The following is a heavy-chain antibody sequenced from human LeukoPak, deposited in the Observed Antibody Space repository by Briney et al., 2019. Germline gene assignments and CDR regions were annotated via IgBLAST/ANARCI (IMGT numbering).Heavy chain of an antibody. CDR1: GFTFSSYW. CDR2: IKQDGSEK. V-gene: IGHV3-7*01. CDR3: ARGSDYDDATDYMDV. D-gene: IGHD4-17*01. J-gene: IGHJ6*03. Sequence: GGSLRLSCAASGFTFSSYWMSWVRQAPGKGLEWVANIKQDGSEKYYVDSVKGRFTISRDNAKNSLYLQMNSLRAEDTAVYYCARGSDYDDATDYMDVWGKGTTVTVSS.